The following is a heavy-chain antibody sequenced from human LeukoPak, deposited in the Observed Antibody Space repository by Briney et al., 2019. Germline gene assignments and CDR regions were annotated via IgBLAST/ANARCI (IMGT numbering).Heavy chain of an antibody. CDR2: INHSGST. CDR3: ARWYGVTTFRHDAFDI. CDR1: GYSISSGYY. Sequence: SETLSLTCTVSGYSISSGYYWGWIRQPPGKGLEWIGEINHSGSTNYNPSLKSRVTISVDTSKNQFSLKLSSVTAADTAVYYCARWYGVTTFRHDAFDIWGQGTMVTVSS. D-gene: IGHD4-17*01. J-gene: IGHJ3*02. V-gene: IGHV4-38-2*02.